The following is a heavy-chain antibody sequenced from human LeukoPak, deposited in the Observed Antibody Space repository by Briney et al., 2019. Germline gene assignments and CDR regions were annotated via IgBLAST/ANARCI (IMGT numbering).Heavy chain of an antibody. Sequence: SVKVSCKASGGTFSSYAISWVRQAPGQGLEWMGGIIPIFGTANYAQKFQGRVTITAYESTSTAYMELSSLRSEDTAVYYCARVRTRILHNGDAFDIWGQGTMVTVSS. V-gene: IGHV1-69*13. J-gene: IGHJ3*02. CDR2: IIPIFGTA. CDR1: GGTFSSYA. CDR3: ARVRTRILHNGDAFDI. D-gene: IGHD2-15*01.